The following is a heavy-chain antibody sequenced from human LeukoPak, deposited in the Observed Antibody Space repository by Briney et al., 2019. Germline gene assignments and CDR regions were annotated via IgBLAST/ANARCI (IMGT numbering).Heavy chain of an antibody. D-gene: IGHD6-19*01. CDR2: IYYSGST. J-gene: IGHJ5*02. CDR3: ARDRYSSGWTLGVDP. V-gene: IGHV4-59*01. CDR1: GGSISSYY. Sequence: SETLSLTCTVSGGSISSYYWSWIRQPPGKGLEWIGYIYYSGSTNYNPSLKSRVTISVDTSKNQFSLKLSSVTAVDTAVYYCARDRYSSGWTLGVDPWGQGTLVTVSS.